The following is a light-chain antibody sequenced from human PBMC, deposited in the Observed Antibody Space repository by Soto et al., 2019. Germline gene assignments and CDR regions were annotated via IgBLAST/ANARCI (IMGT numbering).Light chain of an antibody. Sequence: EIVLTQSPGTLSLSPGERATLSCRASHSVSASYLAWYQQKPGQAPRLLIYGASQRAAGAPDRFSGTGSGTNFTLTISRLEPEDFAVYYCHQYGSSPYTFGQGPKLDIK. J-gene: IGKJ2*01. CDR3: HQYGSSPYT. CDR1: HSVSASY. CDR2: GAS. V-gene: IGKV3-20*01.